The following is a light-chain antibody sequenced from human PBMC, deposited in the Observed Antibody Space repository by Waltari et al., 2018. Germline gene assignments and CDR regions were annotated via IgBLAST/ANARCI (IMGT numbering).Light chain of an antibody. CDR1: SSDVGCYNY. J-gene: IGLJ3*02. CDR2: DVS. V-gene: IGLV2-14*03. CDR3: SSYTSISTWV. Sequence: QSALTQPASVSESPGQSITISCTGTSSDVGCYNYVPCYQHRPGKAPKLMIYDVSHRPSGVSDLFSGSKSGNTASLTISGLQAEDEADYFCSSYTSISTWVFGGGTKLTVL.